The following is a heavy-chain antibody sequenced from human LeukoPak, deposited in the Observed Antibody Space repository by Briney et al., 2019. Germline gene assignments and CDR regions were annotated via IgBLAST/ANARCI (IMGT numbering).Heavy chain of an antibody. CDR1: RSTFSTSW. J-gene: IGHJ3*02. CDR3: ARDISFEI. CDR2: IKQDGSEK. V-gene: IGHV3-7*04. Sequence: GGSLRLSCAASRSTFSTSWMSWVRQAPGKGLEWVSTIKQDGSEKYYVDSVKGRFTISRDNAKNSLYLQMKSLRAEDTAVYYCARDISFEIWGQGTMVTVSS.